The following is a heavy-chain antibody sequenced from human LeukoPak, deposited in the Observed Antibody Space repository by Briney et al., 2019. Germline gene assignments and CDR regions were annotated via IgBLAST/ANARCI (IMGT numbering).Heavy chain of an antibody. CDR2: LYRGDST. Sequence: GGSLRLSCAASGFTVSTKYMNWVRQAPGKGLEWVSILYRGDSTYYADSVKGRFIVSRDNSKNTLYLQMNALRADDTAVYYCARVGDHYHWYLDLWGRGTLVTVSS. J-gene: IGHJ2*01. CDR1: GFTVSTKY. V-gene: IGHV3-53*01. D-gene: IGHD3-10*01. CDR3: ARVGDHYHWYLDL.